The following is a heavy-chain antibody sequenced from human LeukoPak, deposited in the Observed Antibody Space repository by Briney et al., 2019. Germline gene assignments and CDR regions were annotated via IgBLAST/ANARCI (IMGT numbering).Heavy chain of an antibody. J-gene: IGHJ4*02. CDR2: ITSSSSKI. CDR1: GFLFNSHH. D-gene: IGHD3-9*01. V-gene: IGHV3-21*05. Sequence: GGSLRLSCAASGFLFNSHHMNWVRQAPGKGLEWISYITSSSSKIYYADSVKGRFTISRDNSKNTLYLHVDSLRAEDSALYYCARSPPRDILTGFYFYFDYWGQGTLVSVPS. CDR3: ARSPPRDILTGFYFYFDY.